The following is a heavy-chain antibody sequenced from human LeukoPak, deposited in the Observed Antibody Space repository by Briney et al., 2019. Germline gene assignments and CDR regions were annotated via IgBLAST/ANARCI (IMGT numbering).Heavy chain of an antibody. V-gene: IGHV1-2*02. CDR1: GYTFTGYY. J-gene: IGHJ6*02. CDR3: ARDRSAAAGGMDV. CDR2: INPNSGGT. Sequence: ASVKVSCKASGYTFTGYYMHWVRQAPGQGLEWMGWINPNSGGTNYAQKFQGRVTMTRDTSISTAYMELSRLRSDDTAVYYCARDRSAAAGGMDVWGQGTTVTASS. D-gene: IGHD6-13*01.